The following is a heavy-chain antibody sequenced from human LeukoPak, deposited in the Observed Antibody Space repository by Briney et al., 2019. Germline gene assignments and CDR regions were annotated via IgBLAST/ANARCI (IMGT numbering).Heavy chain of an antibody. CDR3: ARVSLFWGADMPDGFDI. Sequence: GASVKVSCKASEYDFTAYYIHWVRQAPGQGLEWMGWINPNSGATNYAQKFKGRVTMTRDTSIKTAHMDVSSLRSDDTAVYYCARVSLFWGADMPDGFDIWGQGTLVSVSS. J-gene: IGHJ3*02. CDR1: EYDFTAYY. V-gene: IGHV1-2*02. D-gene: IGHD7-27*01. CDR2: INPNSGAT.